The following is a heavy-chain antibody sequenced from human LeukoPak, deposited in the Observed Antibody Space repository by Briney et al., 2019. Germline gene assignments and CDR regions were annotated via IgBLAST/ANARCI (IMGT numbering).Heavy chain of an antibody. J-gene: IGHJ4*02. V-gene: IGHV4-4*02. D-gene: IGHD6-13*01. CDR1: GVSISSSNW. CDR2: IYHSGST. Sequence: RTSETLSLTCTVSGVSISSSNWWSWVRQPPGKGLEWIGEIYHSGSTNYNPSLKSRVTISVDKSKNQFSLKLSSVTAADTAVYYCARAGSSSWGKPSFFDYWVQGTLVTVSS. CDR3: ARAGSSSWGKPSFFDY.